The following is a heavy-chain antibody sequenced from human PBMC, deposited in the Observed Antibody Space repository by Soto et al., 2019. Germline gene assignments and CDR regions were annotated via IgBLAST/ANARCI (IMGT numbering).Heavy chain of an antibody. CDR1: GFTFSSYC. D-gene: IGHD3-10*01. J-gene: IGHJ4*02. CDR3: ARDIVNYYDSGNYHPYDY. V-gene: IGHV3-74*01. CDR2: IYTDGTTT. Sequence: GGSLRLSCAASGFTFSSYCMHWVRQAPGKGLVWVSRIYTDGTTTTYADSVKGRFTISRDNAKNTLYLQMNSLRAEDTAVYFCARDIVNYYDSGNYHPYDYWGQGTLVTGS.